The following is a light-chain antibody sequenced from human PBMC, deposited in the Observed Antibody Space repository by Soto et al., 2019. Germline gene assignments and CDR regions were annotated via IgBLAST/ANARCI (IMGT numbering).Light chain of an antibody. J-gene: IGKJ1*01. Sequence: DIQMTQSPSSLSASVGDRVTITCRASQGISNYLAWYQQKPGKVPKLLIYAASTLQSGVPPRFSGSGSGTDFTLTISRLQPEDVGTYSCQKYNCAPPTFGQGTKVEIK. CDR2: AAS. CDR3: QKYNCAPPT. V-gene: IGKV1-27*01. CDR1: QGISNY.